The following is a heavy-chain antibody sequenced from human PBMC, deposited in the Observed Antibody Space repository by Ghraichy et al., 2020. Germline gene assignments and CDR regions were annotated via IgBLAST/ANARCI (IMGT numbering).Heavy chain of an antibody. CDR2: IYYSGST. J-gene: IGHJ4*02. CDR1: GGSISSYY. D-gene: IGHD1-26*01. Sequence: ETLSLTCTVSGGSISSYYWSWIRQPPGKGLEWIGYIYYSGSTNYNPSLKSRVTISVDTSKNQFSLKLSSVTAADTAVYYCARAPGWGATTRYFDYWGQGTLVTVSS. CDR3: ARAPGWGATTRYFDY. V-gene: IGHV4-59*01.